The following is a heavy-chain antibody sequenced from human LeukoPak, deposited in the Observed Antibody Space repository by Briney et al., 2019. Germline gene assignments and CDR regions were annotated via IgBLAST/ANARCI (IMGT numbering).Heavy chain of an antibody. J-gene: IGHJ5*02. CDR1: GYTSTGYY. V-gene: IGHV1-2*02. CDR3: ARDLGWFGEFDNWSDP. Sequence: ASVKVSCKASGYTSTGYYMHWVRQAPGQGLEWMGWINPNSGGTNYAQKFQGRVTMTRDTSISTAYMELSRLRSDDTAVYYCARDLGWFGEFDNWSDPWGQGTLVTVSS. CDR2: INPNSGGT. D-gene: IGHD3-10*01.